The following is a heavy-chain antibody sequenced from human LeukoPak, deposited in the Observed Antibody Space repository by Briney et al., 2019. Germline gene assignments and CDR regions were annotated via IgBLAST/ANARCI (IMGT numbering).Heavy chain of an antibody. V-gene: IGHV5-51*01. CDR3: ARRNGVLFDS. CDR2: IYPGDSDT. J-gene: IGHJ4*02. D-gene: IGHD1-1*01. CDR1: GYSFSSSW. Sequence: GESLKISCEGSGYSFSSSWIGWVRQMPGKGLEWMGIIYPGDSDTRYSPSFQGQVTISAAKSISTAFLQWSSLKASDTAMYYCARRNGVLFDSWGQGTLVTVSP.